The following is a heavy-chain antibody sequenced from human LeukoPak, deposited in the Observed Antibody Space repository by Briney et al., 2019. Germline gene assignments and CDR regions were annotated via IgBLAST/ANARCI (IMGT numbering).Heavy chain of an antibody. J-gene: IGHJ4*02. Sequence: GRSLRLSCAASGFTFSSYGMHWVRQAPGKGLEWVAVISYDGSNKYYADSVKGRFTISRDNSKNTLYLQMNSLRAEDTAVYYCASQYYDFWSGYPGVGFDYWGQGTLVTVSS. CDR1: GFTFSSYG. CDR2: ISYDGSNK. CDR3: ASQYYDFWSGYPGVGFDY. V-gene: IGHV3-30*03. D-gene: IGHD3-3*01.